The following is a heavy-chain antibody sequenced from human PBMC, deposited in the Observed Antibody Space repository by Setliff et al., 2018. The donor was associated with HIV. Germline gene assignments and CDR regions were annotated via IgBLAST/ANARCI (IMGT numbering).Heavy chain of an antibody. J-gene: IGHJ4*02. D-gene: IGHD7-27*01. CDR3: ARDLPTPNWGFDY. CDR1: GYTFTSYA. V-gene: IGHV1-3*01. Sequence: GASVKVSCKASGYTFTSYAMHWVRRAPGQRLEWMGWINAGNGDTKYSQKFQGRVTATTDTSASTAYMELSSLRSEDTAVYYCARDLPTPNWGFDYWGQGTLVTVSS. CDR2: INAGNGDT.